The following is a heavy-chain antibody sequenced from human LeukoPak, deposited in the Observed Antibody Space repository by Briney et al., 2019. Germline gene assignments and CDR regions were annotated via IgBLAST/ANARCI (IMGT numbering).Heavy chain of an antibody. J-gene: IGHJ4*02. CDR3: ARMLAYSSSWNPGYY. D-gene: IGHD6-13*01. V-gene: IGHV3-48*04. CDR2: ISSSGSTI. Sequence: GGSLRLSCAASGFTFSSYSMNWVRQAPGKGLEWVSYISSSGSTIYYADSVKGRFTISRDNAKNSLYLQMNSLRAEDTAVYYCARMLAYSSSWNPGYYWGQGTLVTVSS. CDR1: GFTFSSYS.